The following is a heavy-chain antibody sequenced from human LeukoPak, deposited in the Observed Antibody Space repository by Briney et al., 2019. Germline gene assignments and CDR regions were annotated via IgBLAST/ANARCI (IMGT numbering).Heavy chain of an antibody. CDR3: ATEVNLEWSNSFHYYHGMDV. V-gene: IGHV1-24*01. J-gene: IGHJ6*02. CDR1: GYTLTELS. D-gene: IGHD3-3*01. CDR2: FDPEDGET. Sequence: ASVKVSCKVSGYTLTELSMHWVRQAPGKGLEWMGGFDPEDGETINAQKFQGRVTMTEDTSTDTAYMELSSLRFEDTAVYYCATEVNLEWSNSFHYYHGMDVWGQGTTVTVPS.